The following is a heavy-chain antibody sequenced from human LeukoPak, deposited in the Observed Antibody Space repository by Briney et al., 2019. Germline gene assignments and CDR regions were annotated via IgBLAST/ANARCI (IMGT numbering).Heavy chain of an antibody. Sequence: GGSLRLSCTASGFILNNYRLIWVHQAPGKGLEWVSAISNDGGGTNYADFVKGRFTISRDNSKNTLFLQMNSLRAEDTALYYCAKGSSGYFVDLWGQGTLATVSS. J-gene: IGHJ5*02. D-gene: IGHD3-22*01. V-gene: IGHV3-23*01. CDR2: ISNDGGGT. CDR1: GFILNNYR. CDR3: AKGSSGYFVDL.